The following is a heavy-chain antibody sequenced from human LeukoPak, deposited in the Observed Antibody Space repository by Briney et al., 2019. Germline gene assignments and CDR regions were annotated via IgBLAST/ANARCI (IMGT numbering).Heavy chain of an antibody. CDR3: ARARIGEYGMDV. CDR2: INPNSGGA. V-gene: IGHV1-2*02. CDR1: GYTFTGYY. Sequence: GASVEVSCKASGYTFTGYYMHWVRQAPGQGLEWMGWINPNSGGANYAQKFQGRVTMTRDTSISTAYMELSRLRSDDTAVYYCARARIGEYGMDVWGQGTTVTVSS. J-gene: IGHJ6*02. D-gene: IGHD3-10*01.